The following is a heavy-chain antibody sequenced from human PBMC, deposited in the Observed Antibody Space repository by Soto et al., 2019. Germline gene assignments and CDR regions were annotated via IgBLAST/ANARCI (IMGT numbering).Heavy chain of an antibody. CDR2: IFSSGST. D-gene: IGHD5-12*01. V-gene: IGHV4-4*07. Sequence: TSETLSLTCTVSGGSINTFYWSWVRQPAGKGLEWIGRIFSSGSTSFNPSLESRVAMSVDTSKNHFSLNLSSVTAADMAVYYCAREGSYSAYNFAHGIQLWSFDFWGQGALVTVSS. J-gene: IGHJ4*02. CDR3: AREGSYSAYNFAHGIQLWSFDF. CDR1: GGSINTFY.